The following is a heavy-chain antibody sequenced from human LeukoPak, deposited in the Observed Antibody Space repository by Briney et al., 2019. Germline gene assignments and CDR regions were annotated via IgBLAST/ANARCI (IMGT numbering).Heavy chain of an antibody. CDR3: ARGGGSGVPTSEADY. Sequence: GGSLRLSCAASGFTFSSYAMSWVRQAPGKGLEWVSAISGSGGSTYYADSVKGRFTISRDNSKNTLYLRMNSLRAEDTAVYYCARGGGSGVPTSEADYWGQGTLVTVSS. CDR2: ISGSGGST. D-gene: IGHD2-15*01. CDR1: GFTFSSYA. V-gene: IGHV3-23*01. J-gene: IGHJ4*02.